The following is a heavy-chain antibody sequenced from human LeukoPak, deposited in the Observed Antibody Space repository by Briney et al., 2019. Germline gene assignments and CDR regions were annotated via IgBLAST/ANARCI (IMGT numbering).Heavy chain of an antibody. D-gene: IGHD4-17*01. Sequence: GGSLRLSCAASGFTFSSYDMHWVRQATGKGLEWVSAIGTAGDTYYPGSVKGRFTISRENAKNSLYLQMNSLRAGDTAVYYCARGSRRDYGDYARFDPWGQGTLVTVSS. CDR2: IGTAGDT. CDR3: ARGSRRDYGDYARFDP. CDR1: GFTFSSYD. V-gene: IGHV3-13*01. J-gene: IGHJ5*02.